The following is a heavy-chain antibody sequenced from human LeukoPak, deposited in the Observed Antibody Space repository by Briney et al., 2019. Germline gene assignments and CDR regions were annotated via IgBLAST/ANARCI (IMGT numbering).Heavy chain of an antibody. CDR2: IYYDEST. V-gene: IGHV4-30-4*01. Sequence: SSETLSLTCTVSGGSISSGDYYWSWIRQPPGKGVEWIGYIYYDESTYYNPSLKSRITISVDTSKNQFSLRLRSVTAADTAVYYCADLAGETEAFHIWGQGTMVTVSS. CDR1: GGSISSGDYY. J-gene: IGHJ3*02. CDR3: ADLAGETEAFHI. D-gene: IGHD1-26*01.